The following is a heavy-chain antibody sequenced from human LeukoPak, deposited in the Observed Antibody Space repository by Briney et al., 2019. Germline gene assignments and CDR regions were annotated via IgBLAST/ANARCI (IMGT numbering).Heavy chain of an antibody. CDR1: GGSISSGSYY. Sequence: PSETLSLTCTVSGGSISSGSYYWSWIRQPAGKGLEWIGRIYTSGSTNYNPSLKSRVTISVDTSKNQFSLKLSSVTAADTAVYCCARVGWNSSSSRGYYYYMDVWGKGTTVTVSS. D-gene: IGHD6-6*01. CDR3: ARVGWNSSSSRGYYYYMDV. CDR2: IYTSGST. V-gene: IGHV4-61*02. J-gene: IGHJ6*03.